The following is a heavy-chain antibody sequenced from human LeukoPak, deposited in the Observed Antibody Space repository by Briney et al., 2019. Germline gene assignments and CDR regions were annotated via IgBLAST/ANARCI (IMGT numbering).Heavy chain of an antibody. J-gene: IGHJ4*02. D-gene: IGHD6-19*01. V-gene: IGHV3-23*01. CDR1: GFTFSSYA. CDR3: AKPTGYSGGWYNY. CDR2: ISGSGGST. Sequence: GGSLRLSCAASGFTFSSYAMSWVRQAPGKGLEWVSAISGSGGSTYYADSVKGRFTISRGNSKNTLYLQMSSLRAEDTAVYYCAKPTGYSGGWYNYWGQGTLVTVSS.